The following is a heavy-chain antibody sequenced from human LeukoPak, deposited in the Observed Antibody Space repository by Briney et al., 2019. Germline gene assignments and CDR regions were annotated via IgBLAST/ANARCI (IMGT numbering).Heavy chain of an antibody. CDR2: INYSGGT. CDR3: AREYSSSAPPLY. D-gene: IGHD6-13*01. CDR1: GGSISTYY. V-gene: IGHV4-59*01. J-gene: IGHJ4*02. Sequence: TSETLSLTCTVSGGSISTYYWSWIRQPPGKGLEWIGNINYSGGTKYNPSLKSRVTISVDTSKNQFSLRLSYVTAADTALYYCAREYSSSAPPLYWGQGTLVTVSS.